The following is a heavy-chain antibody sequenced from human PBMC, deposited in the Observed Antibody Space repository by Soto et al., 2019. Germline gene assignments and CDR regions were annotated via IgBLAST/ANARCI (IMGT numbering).Heavy chain of an antibody. CDR2: IYTSGST. D-gene: IGHD2-2*01. J-gene: IGHJ6*02. V-gene: IGHV4-4*07. CDR1: GGSISSYY. Sequence: PSETLSLTCTVSGGSISSYYWSWIRQPAGKGLEWIGRIYTSGSTNYNPSLKSRVTMSVDTSKNQFSLKLSSVTAADTAVYYCARDRAAIVVVPAADPYYYYGMDVWGQGTTVTVS. CDR3: ARDRAAIVVVPAADPYYYYGMDV.